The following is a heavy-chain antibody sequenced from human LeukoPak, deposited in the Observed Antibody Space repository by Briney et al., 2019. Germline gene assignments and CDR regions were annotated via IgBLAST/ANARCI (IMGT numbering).Heavy chain of an antibody. V-gene: IGHV1-2*06. Sequence: ASVKVSCKASGYTFTGYYMHWGRHGPGQGLEWMWRINPNCVGTNYAQKFQSRVTMTRDTPLSTAYMELSRLRSDDTAVYYCARVNSGSSSRYYYYMDVWGKGTTVTVSS. D-gene: IGHD1-26*01. J-gene: IGHJ6*03. CDR2: INPNCVGT. CDR1: GYTFTGYY. CDR3: ARVNSGSSSRYYYYMDV.